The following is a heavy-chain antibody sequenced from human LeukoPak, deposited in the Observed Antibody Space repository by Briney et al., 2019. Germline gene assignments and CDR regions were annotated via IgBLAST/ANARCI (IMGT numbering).Heavy chain of an antibody. V-gene: IGHV3-21*01. D-gene: IGHD2-15*01. J-gene: IGHJ4*02. CDR2: ISSSSSYI. CDR1: GFTFSSYS. CDR3: AREGLGYCSGGSCYSDY. Sequence: GGSLRLSCAASGFTFSSYSMNWVRQAPGKGLEWVSSISSSSSYIYYADSVKGRFTISRDNAKNSLYLQMNSLRAEDTAVYYCAREGLGYCSGGSCYSDYWGQGNLVTVSS.